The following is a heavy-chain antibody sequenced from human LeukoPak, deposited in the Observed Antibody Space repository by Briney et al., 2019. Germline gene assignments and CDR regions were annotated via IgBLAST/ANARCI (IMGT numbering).Heavy chain of an antibody. CDR2: ISGSGGST. V-gene: IGHV3-23*01. Sequence: PGGSLRLSCAASGFTFSSYAMSWVRQAPGKGLEWVSAISGSGGSTYYADSVKGRFTISRDNSKNTLYVQMNSLRTEDTAVYYCAKDFGYDSGTYLTSWGQGTLVTVSS. J-gene: IGHJ5*02. CDR1: GFTFSSYA. D-gene: IGHD3-10*01. CDR3: AKDFGYDSGTYLTS.